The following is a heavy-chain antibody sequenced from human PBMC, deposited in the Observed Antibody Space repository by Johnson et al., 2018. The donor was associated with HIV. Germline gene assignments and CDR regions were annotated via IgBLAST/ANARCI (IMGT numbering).Heavy chain of an antibody. CDR3: ASSTIVVIRPYDAFDI. D-gene: IGHD3-22*01. J-gene: IGHJ3*02. CDR1: GFTFSDYY. V-gene: IGHV3-11*04. CDR2: ISSTGSTI. Sequence: QVQLVESGGGLVKPGGSLSLSCAASGFTFSDYYMSWTRQAPGKGLEWVSYISSTGSTIYYADSVKGRFTISRDNAKNSLYLQMNSLRAEDTAVYYCASSTIVVIRPYDAFDIWGQGTMVTVSS.